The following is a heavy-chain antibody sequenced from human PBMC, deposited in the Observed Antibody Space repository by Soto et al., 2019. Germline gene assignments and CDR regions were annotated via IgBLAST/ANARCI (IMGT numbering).Heavy chain of an antibody. V-gene: IGHV1-18*04. Sequence: QVQLVQSGAEVKKPGASVKVSCKASGYTFTSYGISWVRQAPGQGLEWMGWISASNGNTNYAQKLQGRGTKNTDTIPSTGYIQRGSLRSDDTAVYCWAVGRLRARPGGSDFDYWAQGTLVTVSS. CDR2: ISASNGNT. CDR1: GYTFTSYG. CDR3: AVGRLRARPGGSDFDY. D-gene: IGHD2-21*02. J-gene: IGHJ4*02.